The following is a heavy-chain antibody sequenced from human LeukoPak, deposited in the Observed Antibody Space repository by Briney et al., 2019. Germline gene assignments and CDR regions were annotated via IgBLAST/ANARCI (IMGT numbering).Heavy chain of an antibody. V-gene: IGHV1-69*13. CDR1: GGTFSSYA. D-gene: IGHD1-26*01. Sequence: VKVSCKASGGTFSSYAISWVRQAPGQGLEWMGGIIPIFGTANYAQKFQGRVTITADKSTSTAYMELSSLRSEDTAVYYCARGGGSYYGNAFDIWGQGTMVTVSS. J-gene: IGHJ3*02. CDR3: ARGGGSYYGNAFDI. CDR2: IIPIFGTA.